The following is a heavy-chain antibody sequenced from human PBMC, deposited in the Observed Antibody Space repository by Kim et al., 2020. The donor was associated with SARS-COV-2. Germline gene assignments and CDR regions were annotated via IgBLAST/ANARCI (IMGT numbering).Heavy chain of an antibody. CDR1: GGSFSGYY. J-gene: IGHJ4*02. CDR2: INHSGST. D-gene: IGHD6-13*01. Sequence: SETLSLTCAVYGGSFSGYYWSWIRQPPGKGLEWIGEINHSGSTNYNPSLKSRVTISVDTSKNQFSLKLSSVTAADTAVYYCARVGGYSSSWTKTFDYWGQGTLVTVSS. CDR3: ARVGGYSSSWTKTFDY. V-gene: IGHV4-34*01.